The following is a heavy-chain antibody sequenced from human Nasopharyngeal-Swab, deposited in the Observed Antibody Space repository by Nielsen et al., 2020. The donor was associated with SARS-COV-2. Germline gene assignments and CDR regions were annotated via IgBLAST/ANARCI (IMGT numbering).Heavy chain of an antibody. Sequence: ASVKVSCKASGYTLTTYAMHWVRQAPGQRLEWMGWINAGNGNTKYSQKFQGRVTITRDTSASTAYMELSSLRSEDTAVYYCARDWVGSSSWYADYWGQGTLVTVSS. V-gene: IGHV1-3*01. CDR1: GYTLTTYA. CDR3: ARDWVGSSSWYADY. CDR2: INAGNGNT. J-gene: IGHJ4*02. D-gene: IGHD6-13*01.